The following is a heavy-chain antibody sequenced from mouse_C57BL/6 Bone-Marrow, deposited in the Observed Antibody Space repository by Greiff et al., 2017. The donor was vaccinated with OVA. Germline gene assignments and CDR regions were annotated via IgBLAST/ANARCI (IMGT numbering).Heavy chain of an antibody. Sequence: VHVKQSGAELVRPGASVKLSCTASGFNIKDDYMHWVKQRPEQGLEWIGWIDPENGDTEYASKFQGKATITADTSSNTAYLQLSSLTSEDTAVYYCTDHYCGSYYYAMDYWGQGTSVTVSS. CDR1: GFNIKDDY. CDR2: IDPENGDT. CDR3: TDHYCGSYYYAMDY. V-gene: IGHV14-4*01. J-gene: IGHJ4*01. D-gene: IGHD1-1*01.